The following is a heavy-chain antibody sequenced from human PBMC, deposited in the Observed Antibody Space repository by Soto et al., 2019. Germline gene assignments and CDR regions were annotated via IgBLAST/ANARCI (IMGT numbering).Heavy chain of an antibody. CDR1: GYSFTSYC. Sequence: AESLTISCKVSGYSFTSYCISWVLQMPGKGLEWMGRIDPSDSYTNYSPSFQGHVTISADKSISTAYPQWSRLKASDTAMYYCARLIRFGEADSGYYGMDVWGQGTTVTVSS. CDR2: IDPSDSYT. J-gene: IGHJ6*02. D-gene: IGHD3-10*01. V-gene: IGHV5-10-1*01. CDR3: ARLIRFGEADSGYYGMDV.